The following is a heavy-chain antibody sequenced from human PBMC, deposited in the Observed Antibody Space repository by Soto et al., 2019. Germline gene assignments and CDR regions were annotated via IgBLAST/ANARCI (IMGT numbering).Heavy chain of an antibody. V-gene: IGHV4-59*01. CDR1: GGSISSNY. Sequence: SETLSLTCTVSGGSISSNYWTWIRQPPGKGLEWIGYVYNSGSTNYNPSLESRVTISEDTSRSQFSLKVNSMTAADTAVYYCARYRREAVAGCTLDYWGQGILVTVSS. CDR3: ARYRREAVAGCTLDY. J-gene: IGHJ4*02. CDR2: VYNSGST. D-gene: IGHD6-13*01.